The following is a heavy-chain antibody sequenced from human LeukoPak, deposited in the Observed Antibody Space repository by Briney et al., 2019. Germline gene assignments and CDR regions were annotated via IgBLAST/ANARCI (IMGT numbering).Heavy chain of an antibody. CDR1: GYSFTTYW. Sequence: GESLKISCKGSGYSFTTYWIGWVRQMPGKGLKWMGIIYPGDSDTRYSPSFQGQVTISADKSISTAYLQWSSLKASDTAMYFCARHLGYCSSTSCYIGMYWGQGTLVTVSS. V-gene: IGHV5-51*01. CDR2: IYPGDSDT. CDR3: ARHLGYCSSTSCYIGMY. D-gene: IGHD2-2*02. J-gene: IGHJ4*02.